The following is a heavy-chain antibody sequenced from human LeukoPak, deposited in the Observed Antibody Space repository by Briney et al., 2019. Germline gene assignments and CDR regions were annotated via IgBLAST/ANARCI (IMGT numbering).Heavy chain of an antibody. CDR2: IKQDGSEK. Sequence: GGSLRLSCAASGFTFSSYWMSWVRQAPGKGPEWVANIKQDGSEKYYVDSVKGRFTISRDNAKNSLYLQMNSLRAEDTAVYYCARTYSSPYLDYWGQGTLVTVSS. V-gene: IGHV3-7*01. D-gene: IGHD6-19*01. CDR3: ARTYSSPYLDY. CDR1: GFTFSSYW. J-gene: IGHJ4*02.